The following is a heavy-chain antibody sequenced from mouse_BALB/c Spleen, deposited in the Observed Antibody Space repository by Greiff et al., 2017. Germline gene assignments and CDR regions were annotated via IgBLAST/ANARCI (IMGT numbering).Heavy chain of an antibody. CDR3: ARGDGNLAWFAY. CDR1: GYTFTDYA. Sequence: QVQLQQSGAELVRPGVSVKISCKGSGYTFTDYAMHWVKQSHAKSLEWIGVISTYYGDASYNQKFKGKATMTVDKSSSTAYMELARLTSEDSAIYYCARGDGNLAWFAYWGQGTLVTVSA. CDR2: ISTYYGDA. J-gene: IGHJ3*01. D-gene: IGHD2-1*01. V-gene: IGHV1S137*01.